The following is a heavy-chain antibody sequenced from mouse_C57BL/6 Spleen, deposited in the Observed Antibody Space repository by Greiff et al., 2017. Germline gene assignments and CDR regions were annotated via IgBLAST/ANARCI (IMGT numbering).Heavy chain of an antibody. V-gene: IGHV1-72*01. CDR3: AREGDYYGSSYPWFAY. CDR2: IDPNSGGT. CDR1: GYTFTSYW. J-gene: IGHJ3*01. Sequence: QVQLQQPGAELVKPGASVKLSCKASGYTFTSYWMHWVKQRPGRGLEWIGRIDPNSGGTKYNEKFKSKATLTVDKPSSTAYMQLSSLTSEDSAVYYCAREGDYYGSSYPWFAYWGQGTLVTVSA. D-gene: IGHD1-1*01.